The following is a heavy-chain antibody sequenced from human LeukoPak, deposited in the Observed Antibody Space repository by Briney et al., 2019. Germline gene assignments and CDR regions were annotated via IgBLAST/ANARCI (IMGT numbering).Heavy chain of an antibody. V-gene: IGHV3-23*01. CDR2: ISGSGGST. D-gene: IGHD5-18*01. CDR1: GFTFSSYA. CDR3: AKRRPGVGTAMAPFDY. J-gene: IGHJ4*02. Sequence: GGSLRLSCAASGFTFSSYAISWVRQAPGKGLEWVSAISGSGGSTYYADSVKGRFTISRDNSKNTLYLQMNSLRAEDTAVYYCAKRRPGVGTAMAPFDYWGQGTLVTVSS.